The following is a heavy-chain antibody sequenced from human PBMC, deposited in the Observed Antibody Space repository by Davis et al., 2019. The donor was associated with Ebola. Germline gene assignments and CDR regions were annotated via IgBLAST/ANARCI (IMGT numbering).Heavy chain of an antibody. Sequence: GESLKISCTASGFTFTSYNMNWVRQAPGKGLEWVSAISSSSSYIYYADSVKGRFTISRDNANNLLFLEMNSLRAEDTAVYYCARDRCTSTSCLELDFWGQGTLVTVSS. CDR2: ISSSSSYI. D-gene: IGHD2-2*01. CDR3: ARDRCTSTSCLELDF. V-gene: IGHV3-21*06. J-gene: IGHJ4*02. CDR1: GFTFTSYN.